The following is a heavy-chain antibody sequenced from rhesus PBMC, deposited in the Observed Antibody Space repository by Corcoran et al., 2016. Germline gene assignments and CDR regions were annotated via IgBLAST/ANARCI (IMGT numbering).Heavy chain of an antibody. Sequence: QVQLQESGPGLVTPSETLSLTCAVSGGSISDSYWWRWIRQPPGKGLEWIGYIYGRMKSTSYNPSRKRRVTSSKDTAKTQFSLKLSSVTAADTDVYYCARGPIFGMVWIPNRFDVWGAGVMVTVSS. CDR3: ARGPIFGMVWIPNRFDV. CDR1: GGSISDSYW. V-gene: IGHV4S10*01. D-gene: IGHD3-3*01. J-gene: IGHJ5-1*01. CDR2: IYGRMKST.